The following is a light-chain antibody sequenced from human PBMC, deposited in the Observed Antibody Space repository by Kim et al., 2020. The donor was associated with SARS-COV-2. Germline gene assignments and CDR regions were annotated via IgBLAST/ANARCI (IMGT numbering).Light chain of an antibody. J-gene: IGKJ5*01. Sequence: ASVGDRVTSTCRASQDIRNDLGWYQQNPGRAPKRLIYGASSLQSGVPSRFSGSGSGTEFTLTISSLQPEDFATYFCLQHNTYPLTFGQGTRLEIK. CDR3: LQHNTYPLT. CDR1: QDIRND. V-gene: IGKV1-17*01. CDR2: GAS.